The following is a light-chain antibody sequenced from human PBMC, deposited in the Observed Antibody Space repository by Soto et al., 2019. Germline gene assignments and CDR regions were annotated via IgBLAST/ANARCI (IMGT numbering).Light chain of an antibody. Sequence: EVVMTQSPATLSVSPGERATLSCRASQFVSTNLAWYQQKPGQAPRLLIYSASTRATGIPARFSGSGSGTEFTLTISSLQSEDFAVYYCQQYNNWPPLTFGGGTKVEIK. V-gene: IGKV3-15*01. CDR1: QFVSTN. CDR2: SAS. J-gene: IGKJ4*01. CDR3: QQYNNWPPLT.